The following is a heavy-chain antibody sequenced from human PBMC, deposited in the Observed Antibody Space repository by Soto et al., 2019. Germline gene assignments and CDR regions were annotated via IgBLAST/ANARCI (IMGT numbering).Heavy chain of an antibody. V-gene: IGHV1-18*01. D-gene: IGHD2-15*01. CDR3: ARELRALGYCSGGSCYSYAFDI. Sequence: GASVKVSCKASGYTFTSYGISWVRQAPGQGLEWMGWISAYNGNTNYAQKIQGRVTMTRDTSTSTAYMELSRLRSDDTAVYYCARELRALGYCSGGSCYSYAFDIWGQGTMVTVSS. CDR1: GYTFTSYG. CDR2: ISAYNGNT. J-gene: IGHJ3*02.